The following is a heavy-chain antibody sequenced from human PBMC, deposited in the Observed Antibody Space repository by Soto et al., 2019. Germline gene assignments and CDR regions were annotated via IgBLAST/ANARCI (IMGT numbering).Heavy chain of an antibody. J-gene: IGHJ4*02. CDR1: GFTFRTYD. Sequence: QVQLVESGGGVVQPGRSLRLSCAASGFTFRTYDMHWVRQAPGKGLEWVAIISYHGSNKYYADSMKGRFTISRDNSKNTLYLQMDSLRAEDTAVYYCAKEIFDYGDYPLDYWGQGTLVPVSS. V-gene: IGHV3-30*18. CDR3: AKEIFDYGDYPLDY. CDR2: ISYHGSNK. D-gene: IGHD4-17*01.